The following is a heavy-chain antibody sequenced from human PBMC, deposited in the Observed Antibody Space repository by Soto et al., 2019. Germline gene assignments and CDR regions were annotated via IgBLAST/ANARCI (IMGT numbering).Heavy chain of an antibody. Sequence: QVQLVQSGAEVKKPGASVKVSCKVSGYTLTELSMHWVRQAPGKGLEWMGGFDPEDGETIYAQKFQGRVTMTEDTSTDTAYMELSSLRSEDTAVYYCATSPITMVRGVIITPGFDPWGQGTLVTVSS. CDR3: ATSPITMVRGVIITPGFDP. V-gene: IGHV1-24*01. D-gene: IGHD3-10*01. CDR2: FDPEDGET. CDR1: GYTLTELS. J-gene: IGHJ5*02.